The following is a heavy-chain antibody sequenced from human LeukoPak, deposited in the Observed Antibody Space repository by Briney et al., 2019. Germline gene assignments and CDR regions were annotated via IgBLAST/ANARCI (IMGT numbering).Heavy chain of an antibody. J-gene: IGHJ4*02. Sequence: SETLSLTCTVSGGSISSYYWSWIRQPPGKGLEWIGSIYYSGSTNYNPSLKSRVTISVDKSKNQFSLRLSSVTAADTAVYYCASKWLGLNYWGQGTLVTVSS. D-gene: IGHD6-19*01. CDR1: GGSISSYY. CDR2: IYYSGST. V-gene: IGHV4-59*12. CDR3: ASKWLGLNY.